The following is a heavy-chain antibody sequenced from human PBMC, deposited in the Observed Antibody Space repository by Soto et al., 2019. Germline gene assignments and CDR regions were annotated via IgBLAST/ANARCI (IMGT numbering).Heavy chain of an antibody. CDR3: ARDYVDAFDI. D-gene: IGHD3-16*01. CDR2: ISYDGSNK. Sequence: QVQLVESGGGVVQPGRSLRLSCAASGFTFSSYAMHWVRQAPGKGLEWVAVISYDGSNKYYADSVKGRFTISRDNSKNTLYLQMNSLRAEDTAVYYWARDYVDAFDIWGQGTMVTVSS. CDR1: GFTFSSYA. J-gene: IGHJ3*02. V-gene: IGHV3-30-3*01.